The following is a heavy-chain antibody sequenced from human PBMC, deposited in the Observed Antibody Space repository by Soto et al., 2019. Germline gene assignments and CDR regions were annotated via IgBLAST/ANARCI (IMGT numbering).Heavy chain of an antibody. Sequence: QVQLQQSGPGLVKPSQTLSLTCAISGDSVSSNSATWSWIRQSPSRGLEWLGRTFYRSKWYSESAVSVKSRISINPDTSKNQFSLHLNSVTPEDTAVYYCARGYCSGSSCFSDWFDSWGQGTLVTVSS. V-gene: IGHV6-1*01. CDR3: ARGYCSGSSCFSDWFDS. CDR2: TFYRSKWYS. J-gene: IGHJ5*01. CDR1: GDSVSSNSAT. D-gene: IGHD2-15*01.